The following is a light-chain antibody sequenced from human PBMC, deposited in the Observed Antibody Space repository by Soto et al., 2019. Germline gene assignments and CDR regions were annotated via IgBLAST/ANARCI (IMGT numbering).Light chain of an antibody. V-gene: IGKV1-5*03. J-gene: IGKJ1*01. CDR2: KAS. CDR3: QQYNTYSSGT. Sequence: DIQMTQSPSTLSASVGDRVTITCRASQSISSWLAWYQHKPGKAPKLLIYKASSLESGVPSRFSGSGSGTEFTLTIYCLQPDDFATYYCQQYNTYSSGTFGRGTKVEIK. CDR1: QSISSW.